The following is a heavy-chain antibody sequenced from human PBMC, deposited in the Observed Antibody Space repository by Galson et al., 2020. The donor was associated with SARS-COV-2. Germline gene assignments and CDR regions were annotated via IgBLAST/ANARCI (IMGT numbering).Heavy chain of an antibody. CDR1: GFTFSRYA. CDR2: LSYDGSNK. CDR3: ARDWGSGMDV. V-gene: IGHV3-30-3*01. D-gene: IGHD3-16*01. Sequence: TGGSLRLSCAASGFTFSRYAMHWVRQAPGKGLEWVAVLSYDGSNKYYADSVKGRFTISSDNSKNTLYLQMNSLRAEDTAVYYCARDWGSGMDVWGKGTTGTVSS. J-gene: IGHJ6*04.